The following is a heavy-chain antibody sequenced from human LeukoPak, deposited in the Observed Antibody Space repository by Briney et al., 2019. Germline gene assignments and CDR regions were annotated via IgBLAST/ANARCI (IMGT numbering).Heavy chain of an antibody. V-gene: IGHV5-10-1*01. CDR1: GYSFTSYW. Sequence: GESLRISYKGSGYSFTSYWISWVRQMPGKGLERMGRIDPSDSYTNYSPSFQGHVTISADKSISTAYLQWSSLKASDTAMYYCARGVVPYYYGMDVWGQGTAVTVSS. J-gene: IGHJ6*02. D-gene: IGHD3-3*01. CDR2: IDPSDSYT. CDR3: ARGVVPYYYGMDV.